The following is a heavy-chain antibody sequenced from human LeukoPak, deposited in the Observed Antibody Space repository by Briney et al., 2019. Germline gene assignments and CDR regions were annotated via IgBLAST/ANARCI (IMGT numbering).Heavy chain of an antibody. CDR3: ARDIAARPLKGLVFDY. CDR1: GGSISSMTYY. D-gene: IGHD6-6*01. CDR2: IYYSGST. Sequence: SETLSLTCTVSGGSISSMTYYWGWIRQPPGKGLECIGNIYYSGSTYYNPSLKSRVTISVDTSKNQFSLKLSSVTAADTAVYYCARDIAARPLKGLVFDYWGQGTLVTVSS. V-gene: IGHV4-39*07. J-gene: IGHJ4*02.